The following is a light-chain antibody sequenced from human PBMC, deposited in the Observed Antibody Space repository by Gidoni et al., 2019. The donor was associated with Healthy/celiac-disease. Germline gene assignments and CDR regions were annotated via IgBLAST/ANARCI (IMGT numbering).Light chain of an antibody. J-gene: IGLJ2*01. V-gene: IGLV1-40*01. CDR1: SSNIGAGYD. Sequence: QSVRTQPPSASGAPGQRVTISCTGSSSNIGAGYDVHWYQQLPGTAPKLLIYGNSNRPSGVPDRFSGSKSGTSASLAITGLQAEDEADYYCQSYDSSLSAVVFGGGTKLTVL. CDR2: GNS. CDR3: QSYDSSLSAVV.